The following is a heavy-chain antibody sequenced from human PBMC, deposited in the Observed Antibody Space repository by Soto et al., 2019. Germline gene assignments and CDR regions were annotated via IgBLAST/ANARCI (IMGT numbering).Heavy chain of an antibody. J-gene: IGHJ5*02. V-gene: IGHV3-30*18. D-gene: IGHD2-21*01. CDR3: AKDLVPYENIWFDP. CDR1: GFTFSSYG. CDR2: ISYDGSNK. Sequence: QVQLVESGGGVVQPGRSLRLSCAASGFTFSSYGMHWVRQAPGKGLEWVAVISYDGSNKYYADSVKGRFTISRDNSKNTLYLQMNSLRAEDTAVYYCAKDLVPYENIWFDPWGQGTLVTVSS.